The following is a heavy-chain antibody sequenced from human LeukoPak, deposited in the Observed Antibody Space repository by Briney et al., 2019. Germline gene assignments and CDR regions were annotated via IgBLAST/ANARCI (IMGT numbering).Heavy chain of an antibody. CDR3: ARVLVAGDYFDY. Sequence: GGSLRLSCAASGFTVSSNYMSWVRRAPGKGLVWVSRINSDGSSTSYADSVKGRFTISRDNAKNTLYLQMNSLRAEDTAVYYCARVLVAGDYFDYWGQGTLVTVSS. D-gene: IGHD3-3*02. CDR2: INSDGSST. V-gene: IGHV3-74*01. J-gene: IGHJ4*02. CDR1: GFTVSSNY.